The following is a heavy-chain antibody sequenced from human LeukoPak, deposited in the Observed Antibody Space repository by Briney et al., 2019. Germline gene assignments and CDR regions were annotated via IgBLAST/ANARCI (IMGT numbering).Heavy chain of an antibody. D-gene: IGHD3-9*01. CDR3: ASYIQYFTMDV. J-gene: IGHJ6*03. V-gene: IGHV3-48*04. CDR1: GFTFSSYS. Sequence: GGSLRLSCAASGFTFSSYSMNWVRQAPGKGLEWVSYISSSSSTIYYADSVKGRFTISRDNAKNSLYLQMNSLGAEDTAVYYCASYIQYFTMDVWGKGTTVTISS. CDR2: ISSSSSTI.